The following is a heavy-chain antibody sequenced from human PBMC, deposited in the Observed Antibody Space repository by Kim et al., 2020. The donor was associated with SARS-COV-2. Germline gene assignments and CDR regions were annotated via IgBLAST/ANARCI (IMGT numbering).Heavy chain of an antibody. Sequence: GGSLRLSCAASGFTFSSYGMHWVRHAPGKGLEWVSVIWYDGSNKYYADSVKGRFTISRDNSKNTLYLQMNSLRAEDTAVYYCARDLRYYGDYFYYGMDVWGQGTSVTVSS. V-gene: IGHV3-33*01. CDR3: ARDLRYYGDYFYYGMDV. D-gene: IGHD3-10*01. CDR1: GFTFSSYG. CDR2: IWYDGSNK. J-gene: IGHJ6*02.